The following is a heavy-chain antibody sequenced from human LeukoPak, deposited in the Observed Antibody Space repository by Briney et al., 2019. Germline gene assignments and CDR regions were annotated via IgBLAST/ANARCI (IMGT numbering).Heavy chain of an antibody. CDR3: ARILSAYGDSDY. V-gene: IGHV1-46*01. CDR2: INPSGGST. Sequence: ASVKVSCKASGYTFTSYYMHWVRQAPGQGLEWMGIINPSGGSTSYAQKFQGRVTMTRDTSTSTVYTELSSLRSEDTAVYYCARILSAYGDSDYWGQGTLVTVSS. J-gene: IGHJ4*02. D-gene: IGHD4-17*01. CDR1: GYTFTSYY.